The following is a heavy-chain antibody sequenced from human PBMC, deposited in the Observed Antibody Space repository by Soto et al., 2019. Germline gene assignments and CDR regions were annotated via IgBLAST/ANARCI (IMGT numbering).Heavy chain of an antibody. J-gene: IGHJ4*02. D-gene: IGHD3-22*01. CDR1: GGTFSSYT. CDR3: ASRYDSSDY. V-gene: IGHV1-69*02. Sequence: QVQLVQSGAEVKKPGSSVKVSCKASGGTFSSYTISWVRQAPGQGLEWMGRIIPILGIANYAQKFQGRVTITADKSTRTAYRELSTMRSEDTAVYYCASRYDSSDYWGQGTLVTVSS. CDR2: IIPILGIA.